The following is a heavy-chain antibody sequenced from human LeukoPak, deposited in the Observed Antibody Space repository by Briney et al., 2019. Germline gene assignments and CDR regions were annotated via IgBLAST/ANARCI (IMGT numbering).Heavy chain of an antibody. D-gene: IGHD6-13*01. Sequence: SETLSLTCTVSGGSISSSSYYWGWIRQPPGKGLEWIGSIYYSGSTYYNPSLKSRVTISVDTSKNQFSLKLSSVTAADTAVYYCARVLVGIAAAGSFYYFDYWGQGTLVTVSS. CDR1: GGSISSSSYY. V-gene: IGHV4-39*07. CDR2: IYYSGST. CDR3: ARVLVGIAAAGSFYYFDY. J-gene: IGHJ4*02.